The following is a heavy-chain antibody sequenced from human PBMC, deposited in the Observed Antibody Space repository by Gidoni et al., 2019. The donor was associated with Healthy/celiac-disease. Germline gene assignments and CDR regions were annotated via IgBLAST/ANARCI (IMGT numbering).Heavy chain of an antibody. CDR1: GVTFSSYA. D-gene: IGHD1-26*01. Sequence: EVQLLESGGGLGQPGGALRLACAASGVTFSSYAMSWVRQAHGKGLEWVSAISGSCGSTYYADSVMGRFTISRDNSKNTLYLQMNSLRAEDTAVYYCAKDQWALLGDYYYYGMDVWGQGTTVTVSS. CDR2: ISGSCGST. CDR3: AKDQWALLGDYYYYGMDV. J-gene: IGHJ6*02. V-gene: IGHV3-23*01.